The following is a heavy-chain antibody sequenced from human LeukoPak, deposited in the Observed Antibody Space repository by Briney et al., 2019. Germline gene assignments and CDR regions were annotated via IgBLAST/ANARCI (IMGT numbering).Heavy chain of an antibody. D-gene: IGHD2-15*01. CDR3: ARGGVAARTYNWFDP. J-gene: IGHJ5*02. Sequence: GESLQISCKGSGYSFTSYWIGWVRQMPGKGLEWMGIIYPGDSDTRYSPSFQGQVTISADKSISTAYLQWSSLKASDTAMCYCARGGVAARTYNWFDPWGQGTLVTVSS. CDR1: GYSFTSYW. V-gene: IGHV5-51*01. CDR2: IYPGDSDT.